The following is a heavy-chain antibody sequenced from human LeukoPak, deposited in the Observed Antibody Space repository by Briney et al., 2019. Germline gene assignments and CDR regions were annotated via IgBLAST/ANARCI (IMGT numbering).Heavy chain of an antibody. CDR1: GYTFTGYY. Sequence: ASVKVSCKASGYTFTGYYMHWARQAPGQGLEWMGWINPNSGGTNYEQKFQGRVTMTRDSSISTAYMELSRLRSDDTSVYYCARARFDVVVPAAHKTFDYWGQGTLVTVSS. CDR2: INPNSGGT. D-gene: IGHD2-2*01. CDR3: ARARFDVVVPAAHKTFDY. J-gene: IGHJ4*02. V-gene: IGHV1-2*02.